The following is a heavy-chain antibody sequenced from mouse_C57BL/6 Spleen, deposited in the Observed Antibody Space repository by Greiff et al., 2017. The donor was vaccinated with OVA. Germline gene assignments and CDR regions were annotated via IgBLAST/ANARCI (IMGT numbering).Heavy chain of an antibody. CDR2: IYPGDGDT. CDR3: APGSSGYWFAY. D-gene: IGHD3-2*02. CDR1: GYAFSSSW. V-gene: IGHV1-82*01. J-gene: IGHJ3*01. Sequence: QVQLQQSGPELVKPGASVKISCKASGYAFSSSWMNWVKQRPGKGLEWIGRIYPGDGDTNYNGKFKGKATLTADKSSSTAYMQLSSLTSEDSAVYFCAPGSSGYWFAYWGQGTLVTVSA.